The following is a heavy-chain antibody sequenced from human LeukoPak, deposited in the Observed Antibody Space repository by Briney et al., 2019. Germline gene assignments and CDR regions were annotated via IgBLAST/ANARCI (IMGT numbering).Heavy chain of an antibody. V-gene: IGHV1-18*01. CDR2: ISAYNGNT. J-gene: IGHJ4*02. CDR1: GYTFTSYG. Sequence: ASVKVSCKASGYTFTSYGISWVRQAPGQGLEGMGWISAYNGNTTYAQKLQGRVTMTTDTSTSTAYMELRSLRSDDTAVYYCATRIAAAGLDYWGQGTLVTVSS. CDR3: ATRIAAAGLDY. D-gene: IGHD6-13*01.